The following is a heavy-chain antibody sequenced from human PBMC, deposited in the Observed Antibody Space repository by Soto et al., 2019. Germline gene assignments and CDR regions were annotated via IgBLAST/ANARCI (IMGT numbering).Heavy chain of an antibody. V-gene: IGHV1-69*13. CDR2: IIPIFGTA. Sequence: SVKVSCKASGGTFSSYAISWVRQAPGQGLEWMGGIIPIFGTANYAQKFQGRVTITAGESTSTAYMELSSLRSEDTAVYYCARIVSAMIFSSWFDPWGQGTLVTVSS. CDR3: ARIVSAMIFSSWFDP. J-gene: IGHJ5*02. CDR1: GGTFSSYA. D-gene: IGHD3-22*01.